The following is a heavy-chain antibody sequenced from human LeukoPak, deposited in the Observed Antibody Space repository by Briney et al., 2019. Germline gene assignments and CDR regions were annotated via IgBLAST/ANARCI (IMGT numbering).Heavy chain of an antibody. Sequence: ASVKVSCKASGYTFTSYDISWVRQAPGQGLEWMGWISAYNGNTNYAQKLQGRVTMTTDTSTSTAYMELRSLRSDDTAVYYCSRYDSSGYYSTPDYWGQGTLVTVSS. CDR2: ISAYNGNT. CDR3: SRYDSSGYYSTPDY. V-gene: IGHV1-18*01. D-gene: IGHD3-22*01. CDR1: GYTFTSYD. J-gene: IGHJ4*02.